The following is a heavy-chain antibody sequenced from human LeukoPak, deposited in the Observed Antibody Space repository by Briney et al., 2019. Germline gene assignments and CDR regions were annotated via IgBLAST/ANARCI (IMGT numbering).Heavy chain of an antibody. CDR3: ARVGYSSAWRAPDFDY. V-gene: IGHV3-21*01. J-gene: IGHJ4*02. CDR1: GFTFSSYS. CDR2: ISSTSTYI. Sequence: GGSLRLSCAASGFTFSSYSMNWVRQAPGKGLEWVSSISSTSTYIKYAKSVKGRFTTSKDNAQQSLCLPMNSLRAEHTAFYYCARVGYSSAWRAPDFDYWGQGTLVTVSS. D-gene: IGHD6-19*01.